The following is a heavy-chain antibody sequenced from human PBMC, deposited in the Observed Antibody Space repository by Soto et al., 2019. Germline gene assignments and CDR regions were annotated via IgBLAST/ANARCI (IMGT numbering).Heavy chain of an antibody. V-gene: IGHV4-34*01. CDR1: GGSFSGYY. J-gene: IGHJ4*02. D-gene: IGHD5-18*01. CDR2: INHSGST. Sequence: SETLSLTCAVYGGSFSGYYWSWIRQPPGKGLEWIGEINHSGSTNYNPSLKSRVTISVDTSKNQFSMKLSSVTAADTAVYYCARGGGYSYGYDYWAQGTQVTV. CDR3: ARGGGYSYGYDY.